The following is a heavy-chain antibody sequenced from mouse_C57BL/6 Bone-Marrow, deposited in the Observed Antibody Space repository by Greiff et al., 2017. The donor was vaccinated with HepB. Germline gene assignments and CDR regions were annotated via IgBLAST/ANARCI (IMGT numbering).Heavy chain of an antibody. J-gene: IGHJ1*03. CDR2: IDPETGGT. D-gene: IGHD1-1*01. V-gene: IGHV1-15*01. CDR1: GYTFTDYE. CDR3: TRAHYYGSSYYWYFDV. Sequence: VQRVESGAELVRPGASVTLSCKASGYTFTDYEMHWVKQTPVHGLEWIGAIDPETGGTAYNQKFKGKAILTADKSSSTAYMELRSLTSEDSAVYYCTRAHYYGSSYYWYFDVWGTGTTVTVSS.